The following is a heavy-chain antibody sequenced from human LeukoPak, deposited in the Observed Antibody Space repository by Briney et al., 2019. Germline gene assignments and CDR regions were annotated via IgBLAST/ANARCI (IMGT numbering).Heavy chain of an antibody. Sequence: SETLSRTCTVSGGSISSGGYYWSWIRQHPGKGLEWIGYIYYSGSTNYNPSLKSRVTISVDTSKNQFSLKLSSVTAADTAVYYCARAGQQLEYDYWGQGTLVTVSS. CDR2: IYYSGST. V-gene: IGHV4-61*08. CDR3: ARAGQQLEYDY. D-gene: IGHD6-13*01. CDR1: GGSISSGGYY. J-gene: IGHJ4*02.